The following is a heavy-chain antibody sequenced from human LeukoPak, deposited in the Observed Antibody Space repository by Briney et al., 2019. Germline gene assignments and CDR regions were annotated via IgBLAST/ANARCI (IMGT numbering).Heavy chain of an antibody. V-gene: IGHV3-33*01. CDR1: GFTLSSYG. Sequence: PGGSLRLSCSASGFTLSSYGMHWVRQGPGKGVEWGALIWYDGSNKYYADSVKGRFTISRDNSKNTLYLQMNSLRAEDTAVYYCARGYCSGGTCYDVDYWGQGTLVTVSS. J-gene: IGHJ4*02. D-gene: IGHD2-15*01. CDR2: IWYDGSNK. CDR3: ARGYCSGGTCYDVDY.